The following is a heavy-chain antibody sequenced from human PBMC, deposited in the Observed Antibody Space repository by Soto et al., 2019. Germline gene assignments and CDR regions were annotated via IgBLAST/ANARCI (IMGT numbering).Heavy chain of an antibody. V-gene: IGHV1-3*01. CDR1: GYTFTSYA. D-gene: IGHD5-12*01. CDR2: INAGNGNT. Sequence: GASVKVSCKASGYTFTSYAMHWVRQAPGQRLEWMGWINAGNGNTKYSQKFQGRVTITRDTSASTAYMELSSLRSEDTAVYYCARIRRDGYNLRAFDIRGQGTMVTVSS. J-gene: IGHJ3*02. CDR3: ARIRRDGYNLRAFDI.